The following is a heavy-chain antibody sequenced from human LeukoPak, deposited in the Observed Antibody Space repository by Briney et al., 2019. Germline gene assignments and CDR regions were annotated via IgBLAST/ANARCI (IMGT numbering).Heavy chain of an antibody. CDR3: ARVGYSYGTLDY. J-gene: IGHJ4*02. D-gene: IGHD5-18*01. Sequence: GGSLRLSCAASGLTFSGYYMSWMRQAPGKGLEWVSYISKSDETETTFYADSVKGRFAISRDNAKNSLSLQMNSLRAEDTAVYYCARVGYSYGTLDYWGQGTLVTVSS. V-gene: IGHV3-11*04. CDR2: ISKSDETETT. CDR1: GLTFSGYY.